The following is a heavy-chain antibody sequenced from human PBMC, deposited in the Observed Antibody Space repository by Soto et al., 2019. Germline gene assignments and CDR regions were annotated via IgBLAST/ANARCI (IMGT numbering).Heavy chain of an antibody. CDR3: ARYIPGVRYDGMDV. V-gene: IGHV3-23*01. D-gene: IGHD2-2*01. CDR2: IGESGTPT. Sequence: EVQLLESGGGLVQPGGSLRLSCAASGFTFSSYAMKWVRPAPGNGLEWVSLIGESGTPTYYADSVKGRFTISRDNSGNTLFLEMCSLRAEDTAVYYGARYIPGVRYDGMDVWGQGTKVTVSS. CDR1: GFTFSSYA. J-gene: IGHJ6*02.